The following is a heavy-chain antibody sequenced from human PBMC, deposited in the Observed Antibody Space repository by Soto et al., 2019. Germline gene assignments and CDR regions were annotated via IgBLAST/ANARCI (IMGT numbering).Heavy chain of an antibody. CDR1: GGSISSSSYY. D-gene: IGHD6-19*01. CDR3: TRRPMVGPVAENAFDI. V-gene: IGHV4-39*01. J-gene: IGHJ3*02. Sequence: QLLLQESGPGLVKSSETLSLTCSVSGGSISSSSYYCNWIRQSPGKGLAWIGSVYYSGTTYYNPSLTRRVTISVDTYNQFSLKLSAVTAADTAYYFCTRRPMVGPVAENAFDIWGQGTRVTVSS. CDR2: VYYSGTT.